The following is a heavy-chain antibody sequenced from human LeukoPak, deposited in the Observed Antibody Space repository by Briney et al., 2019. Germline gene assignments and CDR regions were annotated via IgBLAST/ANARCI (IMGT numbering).Heavy chain of an antibody. CDR3: AKDVHSSGWYQLY. D-gene: IGHD6-19*01. CDR1: GFTFSSYA. J-gene: IGHJ4*02. Sequence: GGSLRLSCAASGFTFSSYAMSWVRQAPGRGLEGVSAISGSGGSTYYADSVKGRFTISRDNSKNTLYLQMNSLRAEDTAVYYCAKDVHSSGWYQLYWGQGTLVTVSS. CDR2: ISGSGGST. V-gene: IGHV3-23*01.